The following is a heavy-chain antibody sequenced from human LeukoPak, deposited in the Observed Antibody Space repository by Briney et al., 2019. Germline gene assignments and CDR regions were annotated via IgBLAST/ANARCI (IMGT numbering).Heavy chain of an antibody. CDR1: GGSISSSNW. D-gene: IGHD6-13*01. J-gene: IGHJ3*02. CDR3: ARSLLIAAAGTPDAFDI. Sequence: SETLSLTCAVSGGSISSSNWWSWVRQPPGKGLEWIGEIYHSGSTNYNPSLKSRVTISVDKSKNQFSLKLSSVTAADTAVYYCARSLLIAAAGTPDAFDIWGQGTMVTVSS. V-gene: IGHV4-4*02. CDR2: IYHSGST.